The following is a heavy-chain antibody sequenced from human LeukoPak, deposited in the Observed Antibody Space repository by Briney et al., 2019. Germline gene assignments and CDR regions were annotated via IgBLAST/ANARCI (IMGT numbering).Heavy chain of an antibody. CDR1: GFTFSSYA. J-gene: IGHJ6*02. Sequence: GGSLRLSCAASGFTFSSYAMSWVRQAPGKGLEWVSAISGSGGSTYYADSVKGRFTFSRDNSKNTLYLQMNSLRAEDTAVYYCAKDTYGDYYYYGMDVWGQGTTVTVSS. CDR3: AKDTYGDYYYYGMDV. V-gene: IGHV3-23*01. D-gene: IGHD4-17*01. CDR2: ISGSGGST.